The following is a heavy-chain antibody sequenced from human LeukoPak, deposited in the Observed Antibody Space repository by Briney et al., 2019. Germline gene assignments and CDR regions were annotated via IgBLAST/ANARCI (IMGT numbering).Heavy chain of an antibody. CDR1: GGSISSYY. CDR3: ARSRTSGSTWTTDY. J-gene: IGHJ4*02. Sequence: PSETLSLTCTVSGGSISSYYWSWIRQPPGKGLEWIGYIYYSGSTNYNPSLKSRVTISVDTSKNQFSLRLTSVTAADTAEYYCARSRTSGSTWTTDYWGQGTQVTVSS. D-gene: IGHD2-15*01. V-gene: IGHV4-59*08. CDR2: IYYSGST.